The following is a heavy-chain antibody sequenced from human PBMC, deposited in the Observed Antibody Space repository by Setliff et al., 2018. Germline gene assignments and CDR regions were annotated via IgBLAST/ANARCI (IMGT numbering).Heavy chain of an antibody. CDR3: ARASSGWYSAYYYYMDV. J-gene: IGHJ6*03. CDR2: INRRGST. CDR1: GGSVNSGYDN. Sequence: SETLSLTCTVSGGSVNSGYDNWNWLRQPAGKGLEWIGHINRRGSTNFSPSLKSRVTISLDTSKNQFSLNPTSVTAADTAVYYCARASSGWYSAYYYYMDVWGKGTTVTVS. D-gene: IGHD6-19*01. V-gene: IGHV4-61*09.